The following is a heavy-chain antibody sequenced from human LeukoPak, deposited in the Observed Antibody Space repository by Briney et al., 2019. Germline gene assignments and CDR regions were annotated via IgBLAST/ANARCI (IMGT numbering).Heavy chain of an antibody. D-gene: IGHD3-22*01. CDR3: ARDRGRYYDSRGFYWGYYFDS. V-gene: IGHV3-33*01. Sequence: GRSLRLSCAASGFTFSSHVMLWVRQAPGKGLEWVAAIWHDGSNKYYADSVKGRFTISRDNSKDMLYLQMSSVRVDDTAVYYCARDRGRYYDSRGFYWGYYFDSWGQGILVTVST. J-gene: IGHJ4*02. CDR2: IWHDGSNK. CDR1: GFTFSSHV.